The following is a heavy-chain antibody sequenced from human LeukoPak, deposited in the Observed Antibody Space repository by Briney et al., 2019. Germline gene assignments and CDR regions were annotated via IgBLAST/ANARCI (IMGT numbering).Heavy chain of an antibody. V-gene: IGHV4-31*03. CDR2: IYYSGST. J-gene: IGHJ4*02. D-gene: IGHD2-2*01. CDR1: GGSISSGGYY. Sequence: SETLSLTCTVSGGSISSGGYYWSWIRQHPGKGLEWIGYIYYSGSTYYNPSLKSRVTISVDTSKNQFSLKLSSVTAADTAVYYCARDRCSSTSCGGGIDYWGQGTLGTVSS. CDR3: ARDRCSSTSCGGGIDY.